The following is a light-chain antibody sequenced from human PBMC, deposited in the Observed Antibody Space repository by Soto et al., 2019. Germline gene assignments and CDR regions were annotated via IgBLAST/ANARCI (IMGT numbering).Light chain of an antibody. CDR2: AAS. Sequence: DIEMTQSPSSLSASVGDRVTITCRTSQSISNYLNWYQHKPGKAPKLLIYAASSLQSGVPTRFSGSGAATDFTRTISSLQPDDFATYYCQQSYGTPLTFGGGTKVEIK. CDR3: QQSYGTPLT. J-gene: IGKJ4*01. V-gene: IGKV1-39*01. CDR1: QSISNY.